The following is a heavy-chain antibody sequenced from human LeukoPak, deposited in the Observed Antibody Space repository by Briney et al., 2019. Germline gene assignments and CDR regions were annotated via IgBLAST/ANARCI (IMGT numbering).Heavy chain of an antibody. CDR2: IDPSDSYT. D-gene: IGHD2-15*01. J-gene: IGHJ4*02. CDR3: ARRTPYCSGGSCYYFDQ. CDR1: GYSFTSYW. V-gene: IGHV5-10-1*01. Sequence: GESLKISCQGSGYSFTSYWISWVRQMPGKGLEWMGRIDPSDSYTNYSPSFQGHVTISADKSISTAYPQWSSLKASDTAIYYCARRTPYCSGGSCYYFDQWGQGTLVTVSS.